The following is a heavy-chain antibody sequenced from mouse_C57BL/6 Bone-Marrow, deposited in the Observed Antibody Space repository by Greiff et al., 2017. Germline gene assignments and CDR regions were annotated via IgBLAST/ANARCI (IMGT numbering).Heavy chain of an antibody. CDR2: IYPRSGNT. J-gene: IGHJ3*01. V-gene: IGHV1-81*01. Sequence: VQLQQSGAELARPGASVKLSCKASGYTFTSYGISWVKQRTGQGLEWIGEIYPRSGNTYYNEKFKGKATLTADKSSSTAYMELRSLTSEDSAVYFWARDGPGGAYWGQGTLVTVSA. CDR3: ARDGPGGAY. D-gene: IGHD1-2*01. CDR1: GYTFTSYG.